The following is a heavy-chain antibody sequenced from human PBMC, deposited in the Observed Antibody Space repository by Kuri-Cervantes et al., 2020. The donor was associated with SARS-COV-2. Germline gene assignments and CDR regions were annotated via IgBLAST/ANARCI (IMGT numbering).Heavy chain of an antibody. CDR2: INPSGGGT. CDR1: GYTFTTYY. J-gene: IGHJ6*02. Sequence: ASVQVSCQASGYTFTTYYIHWVRQAPGQGLEWMGIINPSGGGTSYAQKFQGRVAVTRDTPTSTVYMELSSLRSEDTAVYYCARDPTTVTTGIGMDVWGQGTTVTVSS. D-gene: IGHD4-17*01. V-gene: IGHV1-46*01. CDR3: ARDPTTVTTGIGMDV.